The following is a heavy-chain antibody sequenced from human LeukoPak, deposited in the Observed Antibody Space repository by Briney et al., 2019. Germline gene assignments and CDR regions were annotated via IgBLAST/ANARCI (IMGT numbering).Heavy chain of an antibody. CDR2: IYYSGST. D-gene: IGHD5-18*01. CDR3: ARGPWIQYNWFDP. V-gene: IGHV4-39*07. J-gene: IGHJ5*02. Sequence: SETLSLTCTVSGGSISSSSYYWGWIRQPPGKGLEWIGSIYYSGSTYYNPSLKSRVTISVDTSKNQFSLKLSSVTAADTAVYYCARGPWIQYNWFDPWGQGTLVTVSS. CDR1: GGSISSSSYY.